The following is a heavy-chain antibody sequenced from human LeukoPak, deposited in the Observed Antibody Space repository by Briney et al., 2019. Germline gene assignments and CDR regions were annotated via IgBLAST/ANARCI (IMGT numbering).Heavy chain of an antibody. D-gene: IGHD3-16*02. CDR3: TIAGSYRFDY. V-gene: IGHV3-74*01. CDR1: GFAFSSSW. J-gene: IGHJ4*02. Sequence: SGGSLRLSCAGSGFAFSSSWMHWVRQAPGKGLVWVSRMNSDGTTTNYADSVKGRFTISRDNAKNTLYLQMNSLTVEDTAVYYCTIAGSYRFDYWGQGTLVTVSS. CDR2: MNSDGTTT.